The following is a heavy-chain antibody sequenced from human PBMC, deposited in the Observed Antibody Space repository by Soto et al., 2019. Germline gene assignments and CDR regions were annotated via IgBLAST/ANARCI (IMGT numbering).Heavy chain of an antibody. Sequence: GGSLRLSCAASGFTFSSYAMSWVRQAPGKGLEWVSAISGSGGSTYYADSVKGRFTISRDNSKNTLYLQMNSLRAEDTAVYYCAKEGLMVRGVIGQFHNYYGMDVWGQGTTVTVSS. V-gene: IGHV3-23*01. J-gene: IGHJ6*02. CDR1: GFTFSSYA. CDR2: ISGSGGST. CDR3: AKEGLMVRGVIGQFHNYYGMDV. D-gene: IGHD3-10*01.